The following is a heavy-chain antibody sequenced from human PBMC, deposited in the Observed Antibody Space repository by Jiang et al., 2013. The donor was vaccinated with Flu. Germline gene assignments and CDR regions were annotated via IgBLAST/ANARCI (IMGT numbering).Heavy chain of an antibody. CDR2: TYYRSQWNF. Sequence: TSQTLSLTCAISGDSVSSTRVTWTWIRQSPSRGLEWLGRTYYRSQWNFDYAVSLGGRMTITPDTSKNQFSLQLNSIAPEDTAVYYCASAVRGTTGSFAYWGQGSLV. V-gene: IGHV6-1*01. J-gene: IGHJ4*02. CDR3: ASAVRGTTGSFAY. D-gene: IGHD1-7*01. CDR1: GDSVSSTRVT.